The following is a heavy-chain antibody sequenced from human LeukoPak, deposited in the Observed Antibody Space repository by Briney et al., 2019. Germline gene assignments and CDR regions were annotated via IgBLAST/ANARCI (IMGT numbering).Heavy chain of an antibody. CDR2: LHSSGST. J-gene: IGHJ3*02. V-gene: IGHV4-4*07. CDR1: VGSISAYY. D-gene: IGHD2-15*01. Sequence: SETLSLTCTVSVGSISAYYWSWIRQPAGKGLEWIGRLHSSGSTNYSPSLQSRVTMSVDTSKNQFSLNLNSITAADTAVYFCAREWRYCSGGDCYSLDAFDIWGQGTMVTVSS. CDR3: AREWRYCSGGDCYSLDAFDI.